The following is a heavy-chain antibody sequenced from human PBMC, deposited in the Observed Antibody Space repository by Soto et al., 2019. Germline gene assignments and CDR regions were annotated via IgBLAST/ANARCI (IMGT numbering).Heavy chain of an antibody. CDR3: ARSQYYGSGSYLYYYYYMDV. Sequence: PSETLSLTCAVYGGSFSGYYWSWIRQPPGKGLEWIGEINHSGSTNYNPSLKSRVTISVDTSKNQFSLKLSSVTAADTAVYYCARSQYYGSGSYLYYYYYMDVWGKGTTVTVSS. D-gene: IGHD3-10*01. CDR2: INHSGST. CDR1: GGSFSGYY. J-gene: IGHJ6*03. V-gene: IGHV4-34*01.